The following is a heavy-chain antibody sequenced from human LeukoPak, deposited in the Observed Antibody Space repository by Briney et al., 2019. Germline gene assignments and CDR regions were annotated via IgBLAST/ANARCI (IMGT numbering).Heavy chain of an antibody. CDR2: INPNSGGT. J-gene: IGHJ4*02. D-gene: IGHD3-3*01. Sequence: GASVKVSCKASGYTFTGCYMHWVRQAPGQGLEWMGWINPNSGGTNYAQKFQGRVTMTRDTSISTAYMELSRLRSDDTAVYYCARGITIFGVVIIDFDYWGQGTLVTVSS. V-gene: IGHV1-2*02. CDR1: GYTFTGCY. CDR3: ARGITIFGVVIIDFDY.